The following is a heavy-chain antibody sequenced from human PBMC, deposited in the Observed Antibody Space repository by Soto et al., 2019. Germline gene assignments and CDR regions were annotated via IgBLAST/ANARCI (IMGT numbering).Heavy chain of an antibody. D-gene: IGHD6-13*01. CDR2: IYHSGST. CDR3: ARDVIAAAGNFWFDP. J-gene: IGHJ5*02. CDR1: VGSISSGGYS. V-gene: IGHV4-30-2*01. Sequence: TLSLTCAVYVGSISSGGYSWCCIRQPQGKGLEWIGYIYHSGSTYYNPSLKSRVTISVDRSKNQFSLKLSSVTAADTAVYYCARDVIAAAGNFWFDPWGQGTLVTVSS.